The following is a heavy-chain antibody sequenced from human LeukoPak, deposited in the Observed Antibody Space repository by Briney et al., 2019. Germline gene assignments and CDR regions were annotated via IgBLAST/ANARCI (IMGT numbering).Heavy chain of an antibody. V-gene: IGHV4-61*01. CDR3: ATGSGSYLPFDY. D-gene: IGHD3-10*01. CDR1: GYSISSGYY. CDR2: IYYSGST. J-gene: IGHJ4*02. Sequence: SETLSLTCTVSGYSISSGYYWSWIRQPPGKGLEWIGYIYYSGSTNYNPSLRSRVTISVDTSKNQFSLKLSSVTAADTAVYYCATGSGSYLPFDYWGQGTLVTVSS.